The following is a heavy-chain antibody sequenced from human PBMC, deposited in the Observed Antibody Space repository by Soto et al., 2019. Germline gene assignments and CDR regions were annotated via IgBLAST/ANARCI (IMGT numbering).Heavy chain of an antibody. CDR1: GSNFAGYW. J-gene: IGHJ4*02. Sequence: GESLKSSCKGSGSNFAGYWIALVRQMPGTGLELMGIIYPSDSDTRYRPSFQGQVTISADKSISSAYLQWSSLRASDTALYYCARGGVSTRTFDYWGQGTPVTVSS. CDR2: IYPSDSDT. V-gene: IGHV5-51*01. CDR3: ARGGVSTRTFDY. D-gene: IGHD3-3*01.